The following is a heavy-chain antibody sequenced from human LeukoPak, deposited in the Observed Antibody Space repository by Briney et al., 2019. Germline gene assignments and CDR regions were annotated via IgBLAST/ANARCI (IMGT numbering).Heavy chain of an antibody. CDR2: IKQDGSEK. D-gene: IGHD3-3*01. J-gene: IGHJ4*02. CDR3: ARDFSEGFWSGYFDY. CDR1: GFIFSSYY. V-gene: IGHV3-7*01. Sequence: GGSLRLSCTVSGFIFSSYYLTWVRQAPGKGLEWVANIKQDGSEKMYVDSVKGRFTLSRDNAKNSVYLQMNSLRAEDTAVYYCARDFSEGFWSGYFDYWGQGTLVTVSS.